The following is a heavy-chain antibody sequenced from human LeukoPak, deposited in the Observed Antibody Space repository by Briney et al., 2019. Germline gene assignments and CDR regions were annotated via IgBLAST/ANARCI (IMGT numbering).Heavy chain of an antibody. CDR2: INAGNCNT. V-gene: IGHV1-3*01. CDR3: ARYYGPGSPSFDY. CDR1: GYTFSNYA. J-gene: IGHJ4*02. D-gene: IGHD3-10*01. Sequence: ASVKVSCKASGYTFSNYAINWVRQAPGQRLEWMGWINAGNCNTKSSQKFQGRVTFTRDTSASTAYMELGSLRSEDTAVYYCARYYGPGSPSFDYWGQGTLVTVSS.